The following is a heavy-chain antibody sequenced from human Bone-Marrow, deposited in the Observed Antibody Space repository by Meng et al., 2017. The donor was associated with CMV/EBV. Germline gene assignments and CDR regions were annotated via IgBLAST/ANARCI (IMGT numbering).Heavy chain of an antibody. V-gene: IGHV1-24*01. Sequence: QVQLVQSGAEGKKPGASVKVSCKVSGYTLTELSMHGVRQAPGKGLEWMGGFDPEDGETIYAQKFQGRVTMTRDTSISTAYMELSRLRSDDTAVYYCARGVAAPDYWGQGTLVTVSS. D-gene: IGHD6-6*01. J-gene: IGHJ4*02. CDR2: FDPEDGET. CDR1: GYTLTELS. CDR3: ARGVAAPDY.